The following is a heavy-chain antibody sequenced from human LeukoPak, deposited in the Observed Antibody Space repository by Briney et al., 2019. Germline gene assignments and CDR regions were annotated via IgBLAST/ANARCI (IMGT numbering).Heavy chain of an antibody. J-gene: IGHJ4*02. CDR3: ARLLSPKSPTPVGFDY. CDR1: GGSISSGGYS. V-gene: IGHV4-30-2*01. CDR2: IYHSGST. Sequence: SETLSLTCAVSGGSISSGGYSWSWIRQPPGKGLEWIGYIYHSGSTYYNPSLKSRVTISVDRSKNQFSLKLSSVTAADTAVYYCARLLSPKSPTPVGFDYWGQGTLVTVSS. D-gene: IGHD2-21*01.